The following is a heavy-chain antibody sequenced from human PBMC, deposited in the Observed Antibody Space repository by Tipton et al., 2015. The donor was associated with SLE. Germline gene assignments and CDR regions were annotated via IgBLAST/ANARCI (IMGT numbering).Heavy chain of an antibody. D-gene: IGHD5-24*01. CDR1: GGSISSHY. Sequence: TLSLTCTVSGGSISSHYWSWIRQPPGKGLEWIGYIYSSGSGNYNPSLKSRVTISVDTSKNQFSLKLSSVTAADTAVYYCARRGSYMGPLQAWGQGTLVTVSS. V-gene: IGHV4-59*08. J-gene: IGHJ5*02. CDR2: IYSSGSG. CDR3: ARRGSYMGPLQA.